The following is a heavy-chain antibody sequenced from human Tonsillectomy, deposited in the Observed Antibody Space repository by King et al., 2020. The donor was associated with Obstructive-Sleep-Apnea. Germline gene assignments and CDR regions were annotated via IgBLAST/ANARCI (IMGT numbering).Heavy chain of an antibody. CDR1: GDSIRTSRYY. D-gene: IGHD5-24*01. Sequence: LQESGPGQVKPSETLSLTCTVSGDSIRTSRYYWGWIRQTPGQGLEWIGTIYYSGTTYYNASLKSRVTISVDMSKNQVSLNVSSVTAADTAVYYCVRDDGDGYNFYYFDDWGQGTRVTVSS. V-gene: IGHV4-39*07. J-gene: IGHJ4*02. CDR2: IYYSGTT. CDR3: VRDDGDGYNFYYFDD.